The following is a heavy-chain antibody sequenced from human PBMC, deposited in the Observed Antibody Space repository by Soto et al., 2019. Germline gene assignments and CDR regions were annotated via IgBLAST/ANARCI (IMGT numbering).Heavy chain of an antibody. D-gene: IGHD4-17*01. Sequence: PGGSLRLSCAASGFTFSTYSMNWVRQAPGKGLEWISHITSSSTIYYADSVKGRFTISRDNAKNSLYLQMNSLRAEDTAVYYCARDFFGDYSFDYWGQGTLVTVSS. CDR3: ARDFFGDYSFDY. CDR1: GFTFSTYS. CDR2: ITSSSTI. J-gene: IGHJ4*02. V-gene: IGHV3-48*01.